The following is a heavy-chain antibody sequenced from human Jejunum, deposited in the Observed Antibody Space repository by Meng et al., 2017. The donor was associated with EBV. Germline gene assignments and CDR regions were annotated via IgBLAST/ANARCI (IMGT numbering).Heavy chain of an antibody. D-gene: IGHD3-10*01. CDR3: ARDKGRTEFDY. J-gene: IGHJ4*02. CDR1: GYTFTTYS. CDR2: INTDTGNP. Sequence: QVQLVQSGSELKNPGASVKVSCKASGYTFTTYSMHWVRQAPGQGLEWMGWINTDTGNPTYAQGFTGRFVFSLDTSVSTAYLQITSLKAEDTAVYYCARDKGRTEFDYWGQGTLFNVSS. V-gene: IGHV7-4-1*02.